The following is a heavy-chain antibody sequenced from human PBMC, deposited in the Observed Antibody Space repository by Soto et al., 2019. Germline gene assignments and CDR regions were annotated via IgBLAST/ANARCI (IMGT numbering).Heavy chain of an antibody. D-gene: IGHD5-12*01. CDR2: INAGNGNT. Sequence: ASVTVSCKASGYTFTSYAMHWVRQAPGQRLEWMGWINAGNGNTKYSQKFQGRVTITRDTSASTAYMELSSLRSEDTAVYYCARGRWLQLLSYFDYWGQGTLVTVS. V-gene: IGHV1-3*01. CDR3: ARGRWLQLLSYFDY. J-gene: IGHJ4*02. CDR1: GYTFTSYA.